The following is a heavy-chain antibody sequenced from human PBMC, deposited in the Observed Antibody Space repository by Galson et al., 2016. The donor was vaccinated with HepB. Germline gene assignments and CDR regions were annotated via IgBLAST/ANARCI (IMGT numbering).Heavy chain of an antibody. CDR1: GFTFSSYS. CDR2: ISRSSSYI. Sequence: SLRLSCAASGFTFSSYSINWVRQAPGKGLEWVSSISRSSSYIYYADSVKGRLTISRDNAKNSVHLQMNSLRAEDTAVYYCARDRSRFSSGYYTGARDVFAIWGQGTVVTVSS. V-gene: IGHV3-21*01. J-gene: IGHJ3*02. D-gene: IGHD3-3*01. CDR3: ARDRSRFSSGYYTGARDVFAI.